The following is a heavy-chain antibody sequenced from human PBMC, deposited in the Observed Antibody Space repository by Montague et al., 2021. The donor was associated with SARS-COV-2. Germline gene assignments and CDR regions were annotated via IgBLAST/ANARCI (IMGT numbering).Heavy chain of an antibody. CDR3: ARQDDILTGYYYYGMDV. CDR1: GGSISSSSYY. V-gene: IGHV4-39*01. CDR2: IYYSGXT. J-gene: IGHJ6*02. D-gene: IGHD3-9*01. Sequence: SETLSLTCTVSGGSISSSSYYWGWIRQPPGKGLEWLGSIYYSGXTXYXXXXKXRVTISVDTSKNQFSLKLSSVTAADTAVYYCARQDDILTGYYYYGMDVWGQGTTVTVSS.